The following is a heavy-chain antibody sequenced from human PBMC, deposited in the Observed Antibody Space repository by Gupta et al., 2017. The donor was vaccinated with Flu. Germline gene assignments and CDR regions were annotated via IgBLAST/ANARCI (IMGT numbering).Heavy chain of an antibody. D-gene: IGHD6-13*01. V-gene: IGHV4-34*01. CDR1: GGSFSGYY. Sequence: QVQLQQWGAGLLKPSETLSLTCAVYGGSFSGYYWSWIRQPPGKGLEWIGEINHSGSTNYNPSLKSRVTISVDTSKNQFSLKLSSVTAADTAVYYCARGLGIAAAGTGGAFDIWGQGTMVTVSS. CDR3: ARGLGIAAAGTGGAFDI. J-gene: IGHJ3*02. CDR2: INHSGST.